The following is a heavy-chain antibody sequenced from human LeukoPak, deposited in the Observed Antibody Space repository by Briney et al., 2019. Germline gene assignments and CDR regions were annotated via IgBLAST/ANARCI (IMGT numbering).Heavy chain of an antibody. V-gene: IGHV4-59*08. CDR1: GGSISSYY. CDR3: ARAATRVQFDY. Sequence: SETLSLTCTVSGGSISSYYWSWIRQPPGKGLEWIGYIYYSGSTNYNPSLKSRVTISVDTSKNQFSLKLSSVTAADTAVYYCARAATRVQFDYWGQGTLVTVSS. D-gene: IGHD1-1*01. J-gene: IGHJ4*02. CDR2: IYYSGST.